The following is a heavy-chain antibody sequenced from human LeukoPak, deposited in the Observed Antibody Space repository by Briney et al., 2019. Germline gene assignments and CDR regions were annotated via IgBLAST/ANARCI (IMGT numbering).Heavy chain of an antibody. CDR2: IYYSGST. CDR3: ARAGGRVGSSLDFDY. Sequence: SETLSLTCTVSGGSISSSSYYWGWIRQPPEKGLEWIGSIYYSGSTNHNPSLKSRVTISVDASKNQFSLKLSSVTAADTSVYYCARAGGRVGSSLDFDYWGQGTPVTVSS. D-gene: IGHD6-6*01. J-gene: IGHJ4*02. V-gene: IGHV4-39*07. CDR1: GGSISSSSYY.